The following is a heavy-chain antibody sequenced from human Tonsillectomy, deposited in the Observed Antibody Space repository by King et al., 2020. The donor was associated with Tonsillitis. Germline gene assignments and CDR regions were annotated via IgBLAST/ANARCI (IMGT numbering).Heavy chain of an antibody. CDR2: IYYSGST. D-gene: IGHD3-22*01. Sequence: QLQESGPGLVKPSETLSLTCTVSGGSINNYYWSWIRQPPGKGLEWIGYIYYSGSTNYNPSLKSRVTISVDTSKNQFSLKLSSVTAADTAVYYCARDGTWYDSSVFDMWGQGTMVTVSS. CDR3: ARDGTWYDSSVFDM. V-gene: IGHV4-59*01. CDR1: GGSINNYY. J-gene: IGHJ3*02.